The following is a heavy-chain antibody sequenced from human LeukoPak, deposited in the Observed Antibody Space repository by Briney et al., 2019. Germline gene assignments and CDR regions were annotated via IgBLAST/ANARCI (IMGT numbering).Heavy chain of an antibody. J-gene: IGHJ4*01. Sequence: GGSLRLSCAASGFTFSSYTMSWVRQAPGKGLEWVSGINGRGDSTVYADAVKGRFTISRDNFKSTLYLQMNSLRVEDTAGYYCAKDQGSGHGAYTWGTFDFWGLETLVTVSS. CDR1: GFTFSSYT. D-gene: IGHD4/OR15-4a*01. CDR2: INGRGDST. CDR3: AKDQGSGHGAYTWGTFDF. V-gene: IGHV3-23*01.